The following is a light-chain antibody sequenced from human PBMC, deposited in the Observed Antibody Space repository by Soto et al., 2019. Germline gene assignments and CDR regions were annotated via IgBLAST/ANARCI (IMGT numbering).Light chain of an antibody. V-gene: IGKV1-39*01. CDR1: QNISNY. CDR2: AAS. Sequence: DIQMTQSPSSLSASVGDRVTITCRASQNISNYLNWYQQKPGKAPKLLIYAASSLQSGVPSRFSGSGSGTDFTLSISSLQPEDFASYYCQQSYSIPRTFDQGTKVEIK. CDR3: QQSYSIPRT. J-gene: IGKJ1*01.